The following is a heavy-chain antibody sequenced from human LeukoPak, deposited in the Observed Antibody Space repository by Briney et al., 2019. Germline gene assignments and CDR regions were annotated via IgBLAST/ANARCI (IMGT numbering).Heavy chain of an antibody. D-gene: IGHD3-10*01. CDR3: ARGHITMVRGVIMTDDAFDI. V-gene: IGHV1-46*01. CDR1: GYTFTSYY. CDR2: INPSGGST. Sequence: GASVKVSCKASGYTFTSYYMHWVRQAPGQGRDWMGIINPSGGSTSYAQKFQGRVTMTRDTSTSTVYMELSSLRSEDTAVYYCARGHITMVRGVIMTDDAFDIWGQGTMVTVSS. J-gene: IGHJ3*02.